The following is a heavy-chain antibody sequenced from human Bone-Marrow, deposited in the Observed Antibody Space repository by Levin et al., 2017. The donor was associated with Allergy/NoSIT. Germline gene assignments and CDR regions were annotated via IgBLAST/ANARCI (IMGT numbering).Heavy chain of an antibody. CDR1: GFTFLDFA. Sequence: PGGSLRLSCEASGFTFLDFAIHWVRQPPGKGLEWVSGVHWNGGSIGYVDSVKGRFTVSRDNAKNSLFLQMNSLRPEDTALYYCVKGLFYDTTGHTDYFDSWGQGTLVTVSS. D-gene: IGHD3-9*01. J-gene: IGHJ4*02. CDR2: VHWNGGSI. CDR3: VKGLFYDTTGHTDYFDS. V-gene: IGHV3-9*01.